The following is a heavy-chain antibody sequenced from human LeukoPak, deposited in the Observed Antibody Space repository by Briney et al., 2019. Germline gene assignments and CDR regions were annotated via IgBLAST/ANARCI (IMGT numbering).Heavy chain of an antibody. Sequence: GASVKVSCKASGYTFTDYYIHWVRQAPGQGLEWMGWMDPKSGATNYAQKFQGKITMTTDTSISTAYVDLSSLRSDDMAVYYCARVGATYSADPWGQGTLVTVSS. CDR2: MDPKSGAT. V-gene: IGHV1-2*02. CDR1: GYTFTDYY. J-gene: IGHJ5*02. CDR3: ARVGATYSADP. D-gene: IGHD1-26*01.